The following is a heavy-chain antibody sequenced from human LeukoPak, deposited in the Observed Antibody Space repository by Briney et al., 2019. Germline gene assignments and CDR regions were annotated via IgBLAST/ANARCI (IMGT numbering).Heavy chain of an antibody. CDR3: AKDPYRVIVATGNYLDP. J-gene: IGHJ5*02. CDR2: INSDGSST. D-gene: IGHD2-21*01. Sequence: GGSLRLSCAASGFTFSSYWMHWVRQAPGKGLVWVSRINSDGSSTNYADSVKGRFTISRDNAKNTLYLQMDSLRGEDTAVYYCAKDPYRVIVATGNYLDPWGQGTLVTVSS. V-gene: IGHV3-74*01. CDR1: GFTFSSYW.